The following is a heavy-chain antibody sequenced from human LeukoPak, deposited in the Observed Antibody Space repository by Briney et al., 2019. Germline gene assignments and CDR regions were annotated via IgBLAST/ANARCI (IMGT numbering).Heavy chain of an antibody. CDR2: LNPTSGST. CDR3: ARSPSGFHRYGNAFDI. V-gene: IGHV1-46*01. D-gene: IGHD3-22*01. J-gene: IGHJ3*02. Sequence: ASVKVSCKASGYTFTRHDISWVRQAPGQGLEWMGILNPTSGSTSYTQKFQGRVTMTRDMSTSTVYMELSSLRSEDTAVYYCARSPSGFHRYGNAFDIWGQGTMVTVSS. CDR1: GYTFTRHD.